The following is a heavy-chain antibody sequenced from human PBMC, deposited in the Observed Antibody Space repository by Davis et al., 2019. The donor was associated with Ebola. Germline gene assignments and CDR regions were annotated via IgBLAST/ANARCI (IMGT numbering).Heavy chain of an antibody. CDR1: GYTFTSYY. Sequence: AASVKVSCKASGYTFTSYYMHWARQAPGQGLEWMGWINPNSGGTNYAQKFQGWVTMTRDTSISTAYMELSRLRSDDTAVYYCARGTMITFGATAALGAPKYYYYGMDVWGQGTTVTVSS. J-gene: IGHJ6*02. V-gene: IGHV1-2*04. CDR3: ARGTMITFGATAALGAPKYYYYGMDV. CDR2: INPNSGGT. D-gene: IGHD3-16*01.